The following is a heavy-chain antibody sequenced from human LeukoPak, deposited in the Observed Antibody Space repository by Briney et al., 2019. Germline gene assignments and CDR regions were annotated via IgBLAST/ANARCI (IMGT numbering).Heavy chain of an antibody. D-gene: IGHD5-24*01. CDR2: FYQSGTT. CDR3: ARRRDGYNAFDY. CDR1: GGSINSGGYS. V-gene: IGHV4-30-2*01. Sequence: MPSETLSLTCAVSGGSINSGGYSWSWIRQPPGKGLEWIGYFYQSGTTSYNPSLKSRVTISLDRSKNQFSLRLSSVTAADTAVYFCARRRDGYNAFDYWGQGTLVTVSS. J-gene: IGHJ4*02.